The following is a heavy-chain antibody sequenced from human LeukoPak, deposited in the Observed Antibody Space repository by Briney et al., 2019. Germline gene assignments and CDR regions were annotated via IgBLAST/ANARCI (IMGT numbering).Heavy chain of an antibody. D-gene: IGHD2-2*01. Sequence: ATVKISCKVSGYTFTDYYMHWVQQAPGKGLEWMGLVDPEDGETIYAEKFQGRVTITADTSTDTAYMELISLRSEDTAVNYCAGRPKTHRTSLSYYYRGQGTLVTVSS. CDR1: GYTFTDYY. V-gene: IGHV1-69-2*01. CDR2: VDPEDGET. CDR3: AGRPKTHRTSLSYYY. J-gene: IGHJ4*02.